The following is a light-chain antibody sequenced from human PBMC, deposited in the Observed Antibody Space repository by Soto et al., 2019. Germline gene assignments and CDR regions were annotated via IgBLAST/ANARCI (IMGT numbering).Light chain of an antibody. CDR1: QSINSW. J-gene: IGKJ1*01. V-gene: IGKV1-5*01. Sequence: IQLTQFPSTRSACVQDSLFLTCRASQSINSWLSWEQQKPGKAPKVLIYDASSLESGVPSRFSDSGSGTEFPLTISSLQPDDFATYSRQIYNSYSPWTFGQGTKVDIK. CDR2: DAS. CDR3: QIYNSYSPWT.